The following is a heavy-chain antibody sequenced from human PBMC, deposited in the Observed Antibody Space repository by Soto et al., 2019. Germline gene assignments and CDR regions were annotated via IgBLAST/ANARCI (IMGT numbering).Heavy chain of an antibody. J-gene: IGHJ6*02. V-gene: IGHV5-51*01. CDR3: ARHLYYSGYYGLGGVDV. Sequence: GESLKISCKGSGYSFTSYWIGWVRQMPGKGLEWMGIIYPGDSDTRYSPSFQGQVTISADKSISTAYLQWSSLKASDTAMYYCARHLYYSGYYGLGGVDVWGQGTTVTVSS. CDR1: GYSFTSYW. CDR2: IYPGDSDT. D-gene: IGHD3-22*01.